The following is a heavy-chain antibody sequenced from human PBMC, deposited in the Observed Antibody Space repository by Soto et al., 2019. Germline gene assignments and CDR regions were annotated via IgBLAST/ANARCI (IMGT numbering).Heavy chain of an antibody. D-gene: IGHD3-3*01. J-gene: IGHJ4*02. CDR3: AREGAPYYDFWSGAFDY. CDR2: IWYDGSNK. Sequence: QVQLVESGGGVVQPRRSLRLSCAASGFTFSSYGMHWVRQAPGKGLEWVAVIWYDGSNKYYADSVKGRFTISRDNSKNTLYLQMNSLRAEDTAVYYCAREGAPYYDFWSGAFDYWGQGTLVTVSS. V-gene: IGHV3-33*01. CDR1: GFTFSSYG.